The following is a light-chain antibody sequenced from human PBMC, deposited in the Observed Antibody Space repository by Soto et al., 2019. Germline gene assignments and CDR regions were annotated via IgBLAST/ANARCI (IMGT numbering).Light chain of an antibody. CDR3: QQYGNSPPAT. Sequence: EIALTQSPGTLSLSPGERATLSCRASQSVGGSYIAWYQQKPGQAPRLLVYGASIRGAGIPDRFSGSGSGTEFTLTISRLEPEDFAPYYCQQYGNSPPATFGLGTKVDVK. CDR2: GAS. CDR1: QSVGGSY. V-gene: IGKV3-20*01. J-gene: IGKJ1*01.